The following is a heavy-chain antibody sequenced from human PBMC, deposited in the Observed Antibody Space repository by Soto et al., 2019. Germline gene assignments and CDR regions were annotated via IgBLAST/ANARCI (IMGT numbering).Heavy chain of an antibody. Sequence: ASVKVSCKASGYTFTTYTMNWVRQAPGQRLEWMGWINPVNGNTKSSQKFQDRVIITRDTSASTAYMELRSLRSEDTAVYYCARGIATGQLDPWGQGTLVTVSS. CDR2: INPVNGNT. CDR1: GYTFTTYT. V-gene: IGHV1-3*01. D-gene: IGHD6-13*01. CDR3: ARGIATGQLDP. J-gene: IGHJ5*02.